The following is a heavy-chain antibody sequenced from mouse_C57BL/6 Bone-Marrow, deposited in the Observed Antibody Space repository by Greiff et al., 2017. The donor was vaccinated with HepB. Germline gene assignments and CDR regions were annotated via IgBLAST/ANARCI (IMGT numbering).Heavy chain of an antibody. V-gene: IGHV14-4*01. CDR2: IDPENGDT. Sequence: EVQLVESGAELVRPGASVKLSCTASGFNIKDDYMHWVKQRPEQGLEWIGWIDPENGDTEYASKFQGKATITADTSSNTAYLQLSSLTSEDTAVYYCTTFITTVVATNWYFDVWGTGTTVTVSS. CDR1: GFNIKDDY. J-gene: IGHJ1*03. CDR3: TTFITTVVATNWYFDV. D-gene: IGHD1-1*01.